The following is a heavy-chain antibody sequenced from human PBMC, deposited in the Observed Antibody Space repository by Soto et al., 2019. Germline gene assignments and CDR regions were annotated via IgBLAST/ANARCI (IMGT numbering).Heavy chain of an antibody. CDR1: GFTFSSYS. CDR2: ISSSSSYI. J-gene: IGHJ4*02. D-gene: IGHD3-22*01. CDR3: ARDPTGYYDSSGYLD. Sequence: EVQLVESGGGLVKPGGSLRLSCAASGFTFSSYSMNWVRQAPGKGLEWVSSISSSSSYIYYADSVKGRVTISRDNAKNSLYLQMNSLRAEDTAVYYCARDPTGYYDSSGYLDWGQGTLVTVSS. V-gene: IGHV3-21*01.